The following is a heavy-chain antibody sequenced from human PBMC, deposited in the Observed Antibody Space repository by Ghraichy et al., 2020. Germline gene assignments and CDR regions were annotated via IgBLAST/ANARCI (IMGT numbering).Heavy chain of an antibody. J-gene: IGHJ4*02. Sequence: GALRLSCAASGFTFINYAMTWVRQAPEKGLEWVSGITGSGGNTYYADSVQGRFTISRDNSKNTLYLQMSSLRADDTAVYYCVLYRSGVGEYLLLFNDYWGLGTLVTVSS. CDR3: VLYRSGVGEYLLLFNDY. CDR1: GFTFINYA. CDR2: ITGSGGNT. D-gene: IGHD2-2*01. V-gene: IGHV3-23*01.